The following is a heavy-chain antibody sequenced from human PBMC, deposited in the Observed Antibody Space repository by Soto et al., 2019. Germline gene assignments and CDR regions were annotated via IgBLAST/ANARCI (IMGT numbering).Heavy chain of an antibody. CDR1: GFTFSSCR. D-gene: IGHD2-8*01. CDR3: AKGLGNAKEV. V-gene: IGHV3-23*01. J-gene: IGHJ6*02. Sequence: XGSRILSCSSAGFTFSSCRMDRIRKAPGKGQEWVSGLNESGLNTYYTDSVKGRSTISRDNSRNTVYLQMSGLRVEDTAVFHCAKGLGNAKEVCGQRNTVTVSS. CDR2: LNESGLNT.